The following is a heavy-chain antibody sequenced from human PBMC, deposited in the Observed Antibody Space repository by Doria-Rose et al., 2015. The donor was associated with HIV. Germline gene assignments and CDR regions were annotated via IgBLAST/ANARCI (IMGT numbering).Heavy chain of an antibody. V-gene: IGHV2-26*01. CDR2: IFSDDES. Sequence: ESGPVLVKPTETLTLTCTVSGGSLSSPGMGVGWIRQPPGKALEWLANIFSDDESSYKPSLKSRLTISRDTSKSQVVLTMTDMDPVDTATYYCARIKSSRWYHKYYFDFWGQGTLVIVSA. D-gene: IGHD6-13*01. CDR3: ARIKSSRWYHKYYFDF. CDR1: GGSLSSPGMG. J-gene: IGHJ4*02.